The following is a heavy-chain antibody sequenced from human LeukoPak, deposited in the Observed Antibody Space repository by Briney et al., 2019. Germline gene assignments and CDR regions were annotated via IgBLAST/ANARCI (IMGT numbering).Heavy chain of an antibody. CDR2: IYHSGST. V-gene: IGHV4-59*01. D-gene: IGHD2-15*01. CDR1: GDSISSYY. J-gene: IGHJ5*02. Sequence: PSETLSLTCTVSGDSISSYYWSWIRQPPGKGLEWIGYIYHSGSTNYNPSLKSRATISVDTSKNQFSLKLSSVTAADTAVYYCARVSPSDCSGGSCYNWFDPWGQGTLVTVSS. CDR3: ARVSPSDCSGGSCYNWFDP.